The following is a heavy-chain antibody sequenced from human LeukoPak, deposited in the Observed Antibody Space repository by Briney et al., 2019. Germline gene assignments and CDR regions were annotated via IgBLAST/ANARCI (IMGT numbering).Heavy chain of an antibody. CDR2: ISSNGGST. D-gene: IGHD1-1*01. Sequence: GGSLRLSCAASGFTFSSYAMHWVRQAPGKGLEYVSAISSNGGSTYYANSVKGRFTISRDNSKNTLYLQMGSRRAEDMAVYYCARDVGTDDYYYYYMDVWGKGTTVTVSS. V-gene: IGHV3-64*01. J-gene: IGHJ6*03. CDR1: GFTFSSYA. CDR3: ARDVGTDDYYYYYMDV.